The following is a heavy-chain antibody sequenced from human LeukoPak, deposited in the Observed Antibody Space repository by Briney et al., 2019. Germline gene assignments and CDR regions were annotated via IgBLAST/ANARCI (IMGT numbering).Heavy chain of an antibody. CDR1: GGSFSGYY. CDR2: INHSGST. J-gene: IGHJ4*02. Sequence: SEALSLTCAVYGGSFSGYYWSWIRQPPGKGLEWIGEINHSGSTNYNPSLKSRVTISVDTSKNQFSLKLSSVTAADTAVYYCARGSRAFDYWGQGTLVTVSS. V-gene: IGHV4-34*01. CDR3: ARGSRAFDY.